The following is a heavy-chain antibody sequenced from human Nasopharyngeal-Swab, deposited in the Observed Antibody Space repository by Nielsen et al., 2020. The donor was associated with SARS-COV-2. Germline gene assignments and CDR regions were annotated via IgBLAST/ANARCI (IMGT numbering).Heavy chain of an antibody. Sequence: ASVQVSCKVSGSTLTESSMHWVRQAPGKGIEWMGGFDPEDGERFSAQRFQGRVTMTEDTSTDTAYMELSSLGSEDTAVYYCATQKLWSSGFDIWGQGTMVTVSS. CDR3: ATQKLWSSGFDI. CDR2: FDPEDGER. J-gene: IGHJ3*02. CDR1: GSTLTESS. V-gene: IGHV1-24*01. D-gene: IGHD3-10*01.